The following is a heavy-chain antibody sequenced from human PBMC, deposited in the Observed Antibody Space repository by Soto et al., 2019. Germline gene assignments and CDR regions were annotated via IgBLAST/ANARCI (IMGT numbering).Heavy chain of an antibody. CDR3: ARGQLVWYGDLTPYHRDMDV. CDR1: GGSFDDFY. J-gene: IGHJ6*02. CDR2: ISHDGGT. D-gene: IGHD3-10*01. Sequence: QVQLQQWGAGLLRPSETLSLTCAFYGGSFDDFYWSWVRQSPGKGLEWVGEISHDGGTNYSPSLGSRVSISVDTSKNQFSLHLRSVPAADTGLYYCARGQLVWYGDLTPYHRDMDVWGQGTTVTVSS. V-gene: IGHV4-34*02.